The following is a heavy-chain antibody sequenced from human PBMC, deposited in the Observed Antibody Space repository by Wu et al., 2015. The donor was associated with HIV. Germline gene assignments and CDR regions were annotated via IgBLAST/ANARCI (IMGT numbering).Heavy chain of an antibody. CDR3: ARDMGHEGRQWLVQPGAFDI. CDR2: INPNSGGI. D-gene: IGHD6-19*01. V-gene: IGHV1-2*02. CDR1: GYTFTGYY. J-gene: IGHJ3*02. Sequence: QVQLVQSGAEVKKPGASVKVSCKASGYTFTGYYMHWVRQAPGQGLEWMGWINPNSGGINYAQKFQGRVTMTRDTSISTAYMELSRLRSDDTAVYYCARDMGHEGRQWLVQPGAFDIWAEGTMVTVSS.